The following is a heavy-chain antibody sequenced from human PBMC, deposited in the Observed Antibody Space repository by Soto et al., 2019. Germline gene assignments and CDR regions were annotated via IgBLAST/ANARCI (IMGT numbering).Heavy chain of an antibody. J-gene: IGHJ6*02. D-gene: IGHD6-13*01. CDR2: ISTTETT. V-gene: IGHV4-4*07. CDR1: GGSISSYY. CDR3: AGNIAAAGRRYYGMDV. Sequence: QVQLQESGPGLVKPSETLSLTCTVSGGSISSYYWSWIRQPAGKGLEWIGPISTTETTNYNPSLKSRVSMSVDTSKGQVSLKLSSVTAADAAVYYCAGNIAAAGRRYYGMDVWGQGTTVTVSS.